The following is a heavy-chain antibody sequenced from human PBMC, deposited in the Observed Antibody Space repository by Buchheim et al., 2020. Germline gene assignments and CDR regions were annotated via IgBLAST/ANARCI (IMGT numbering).Heavy chain of an antibody. CDR1: GFTFSSYA. Sequence: EVQLLESGGGLVQPGGSLRLSCAASGFTFSSYAMSWVRQAPGKGLEWVSAISGSGGSTYYADSVKGRFTISRDNSKKTLYLQMNSLRAEDTAVYYCAKATLYYYGSGSYYNDYWGQGTL. CDR2: ISGSGGST. D-gene: IGHD3-10*01. J-gene: IGHJ4*02. CDR3: AKATLYYYGSGSYYNDY. V-gene: IGHV3-23*01.